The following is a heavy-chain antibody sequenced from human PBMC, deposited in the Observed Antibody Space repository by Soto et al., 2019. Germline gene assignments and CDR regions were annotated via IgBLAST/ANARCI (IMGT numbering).Heavy chain of an antibody. Sequence: SETLSLTCTVSGGSIRNFYWSWIRQPPGKGLEWVGYIYYTGSINYNPSLKSRVTISLDMSKNQFSLKMSSVTAADTAMYFCVRGSRKFDPWGQGTLVT. CDR3: VRGSRKFDP. V-gene: IGHV4-59*08. CDR1: GGSIRNFY. CDR2: IYYTGSI. J-gene: IGHJ5*02.